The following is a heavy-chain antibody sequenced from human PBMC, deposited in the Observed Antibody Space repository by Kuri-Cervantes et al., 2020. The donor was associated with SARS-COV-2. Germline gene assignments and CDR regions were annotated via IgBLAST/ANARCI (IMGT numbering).Heavy chain of an antibody. CDR1: GGSFSGYY. Sequence: SETLSLTCAVYGGSFSGYYWSWIRQPPGKGLEWIGEINQSGSTNYNPSLKSRVTISVDTSKNQFSLKLSSVTAADTAVYYCARGRNYYDSSGYFYYFDYWGQGTLVTVSS. D-gene: IGHD3-22*01. V-gene: IGHV4-34*01. J-gene: IGHJ4*02. CDR3: ARGRNYYDSSGYFYYFDY. CDR2: INQSGST.